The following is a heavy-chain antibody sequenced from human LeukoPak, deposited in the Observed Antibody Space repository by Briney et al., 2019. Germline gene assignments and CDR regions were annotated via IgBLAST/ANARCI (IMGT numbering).Heavy chain of an antibody. D-gene: IGHD3-3*01. Sequence: SETLSLTWTVSGGSISSGSYYWGWIRQPAGKGLEWIGRIYTSGSTNYNPSLKSRVTISVDTSKNQFSLKLSSVTAADTAVYYCARDPYYDFWSGYYSPAFDIWGQGTMVTVSS. CDR2: IYTSGST. CDR3: ARDPYYDFWSGYYSPAFDI. V-gene: IGHV4-61*02. CDR1: GGSISSGSYY. J-gene: IGHJ3*02.